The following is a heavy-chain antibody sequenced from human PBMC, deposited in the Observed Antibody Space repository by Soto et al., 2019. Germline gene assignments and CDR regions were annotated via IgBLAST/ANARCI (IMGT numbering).Heavy chain of an antibody. J-gene: IGHJ4*02. Sequence: SETLSLTCTVSGGSISSGDYYWSWIRQPPGKGLEWIGYIYYSGSTYYNPSLKSRVTISVDTSKNQFSLKLSSVTAADTAVYYCARVPLGGYCSGGSCYISNWLIDYWGRGTLVTVSS. CDR2: IYYSGST. CDR1: GGSISSGDYY. CDR3: ARVPLGGYCSGGSCYISNWLIDY. V-gene: IGHV4-30-4*01. D-gene: IGHD2-15*01.